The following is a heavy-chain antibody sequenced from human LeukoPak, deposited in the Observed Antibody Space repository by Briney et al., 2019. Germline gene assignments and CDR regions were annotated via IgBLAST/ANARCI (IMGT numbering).Heavy chain of an antibody. CDR1: GGSISFYY. D-gene: IGHD1-1*01. CDR2: IHASGIT. CDR3: ARGRAGVQPFDY. V-gene: IGHV4-4*09. Sequence: SETLSLTCTVSGGSISFYYWSWIRQPPGKGLEWIGYIHASGITDYNSSLKSRVTISVDTSKNQFSLKLTSVTAADTAVYYCARGRAGVQPFDYWGQGTLVTVSS. J-gene: IGHJ4*01.